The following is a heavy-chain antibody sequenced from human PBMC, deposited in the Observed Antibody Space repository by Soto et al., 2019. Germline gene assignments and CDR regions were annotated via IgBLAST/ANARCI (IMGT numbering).Heavy chain of an antibody. J-gene: IGHJ6*02. D-gene: IGHD5-12*01. CDR3: AQSPGGLDGYNSDYYGMDV. CDR2: IGGSGTGGRT. CDR1: GLTFSTYA. Sequence: EVHLLESGGDLVQPGGSLRLSCTASGLTFSTYAMSWVRQAPGKGLEWVSAIGGSGTGGRTYYADSAKGRFTISRDNSKNTVYLQMNSLRADDTAVYYCAQSPGGLDGYNSDYYGMDVWGQGTTVTVSS. V-gene: IGHV3-23*01.